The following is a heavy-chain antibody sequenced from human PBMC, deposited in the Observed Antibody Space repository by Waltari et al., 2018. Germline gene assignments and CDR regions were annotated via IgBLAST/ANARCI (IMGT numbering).Heavy chain of an antibody. CDR2: TSYDGTKR. J-gene: IGHJ6*03. CDR3: AKGLIYCSSNSCYYMDV. V-gene: IGHV3-30*18. D-gene: IGHD2-2*01. Sequence: QVQLVESGGGVVQPGGSLRLSCAAFGFRFSVYGMPLVRQAPGKGLEWVAVTSYDGTKRNYADSVKGRFTISRDDSKNTLFLQMNSLRADDTAVYYCAKGLIYCSSNSCYYMDVWGQGTSVTVSS. CDR1: GFRFSVYG.